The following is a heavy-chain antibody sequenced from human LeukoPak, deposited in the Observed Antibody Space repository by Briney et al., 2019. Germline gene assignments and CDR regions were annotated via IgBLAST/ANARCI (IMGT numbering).Heavy chain of an antibody. J-gene: IGHJ3*02. V-gene: IGHV4-4*07. CDR3: ARVGLYGSESYAALDI. Sequence: SETLSLTCTVSGGSISSYYWSWIRQPAGKGLEWIGRIYTSGSTNYNPSLKSRVTMSVDTSKNQFSLKLSSVTAADTAIYYCARVGLYGSESYAALDIWGQGTTVTVSS. CDR1: GGSISSYY. CDR2: IYTSGST. D-gene: IGHD3-10*01.